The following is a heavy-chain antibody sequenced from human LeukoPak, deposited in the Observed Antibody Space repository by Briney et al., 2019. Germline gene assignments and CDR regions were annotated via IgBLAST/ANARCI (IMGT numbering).Heavy chain of an antibody. CDR3: ATHYGEYVGEYFQH. CDR2: IYSGGST. CDR1: GFTVSSNY. J-gene: IGHJ1*01. D-gene: IGHD4-17*01. Sequence: GGSLRLSCAASGFTVSSNYRSWVRQAPGKGPEWVSVIYSGGSTYYADSVKGRFTISRDNSKNTLYLQMNSLRAEDTAVYYCATHYGEYVGEYFQHWGQGTLVTVSS. V-gene: IGHV3-66*02.